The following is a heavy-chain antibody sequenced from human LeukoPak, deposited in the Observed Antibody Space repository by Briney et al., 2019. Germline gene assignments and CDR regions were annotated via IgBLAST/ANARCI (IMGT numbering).Heavy chain of an antibody. J-gene: IGHJ4*02. Sequence: GGSLRLSCAASGFPLRSYDMSWVRQAPGKGLEWVSAISGSGGSTYYADSVKGRFTISRDNSKNTLYLQMNSLRAEDTAVYYCAKGDDSSGPWGQGTLVTVSS. CDR3: AKGDDSSGP. CDR2: ISGSGGST. D-gene: IGHD3-22*01. V-gene: IGHV3-23*01. CDR1: GFPLRSYD.